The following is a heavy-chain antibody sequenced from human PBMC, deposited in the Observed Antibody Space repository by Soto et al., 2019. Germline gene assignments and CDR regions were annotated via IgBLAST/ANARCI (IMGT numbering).Heavy chain of an antibody. CDR3: ARGTAVETGSY. CDR2: ISAYNGNT. Sequence: QVQLVQSGAEVKKPGASVKVSCKASGYTFTSYGINWVRQAPGQGLEWMGWISAYNGNTNYAQKLQGRGTMTTETATSTRYVELRSLSSDGTAVYYCARGTAVETGSYWGQGTMVTVSS. D-gene: IGHD4-17*01. J-gene: IGHJ4*02. V-gene: IGHV1-18*01. CDR1: GYTFTSYG.